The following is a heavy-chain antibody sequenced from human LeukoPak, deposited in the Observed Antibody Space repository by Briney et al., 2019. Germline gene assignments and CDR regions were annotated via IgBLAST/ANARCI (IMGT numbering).Heavy chain of an antibody. CDR2: IIPIFGTA. CDR1: EGTFSSYA. J-gene: IGHJ5*02. Sequence: SVKVSCKASEGTFSSYAISWVRQAPGQGLEWMGRIIPIFGTANYAQKFQGRVTITTDESTSTAYMELSSLRSEDTAVYYCARAHMVRGVIIGWFDPWGQGTLVTVSS. D-gene: IGHD3-10*01. V-gene: IGHV1-69*05. CDR3: ARAHMVRGVIIGWFDP.